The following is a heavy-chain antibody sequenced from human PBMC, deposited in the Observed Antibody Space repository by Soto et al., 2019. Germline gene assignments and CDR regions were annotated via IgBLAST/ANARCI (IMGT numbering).Heavy chain of an antibody. J-gene: IGHJ5*01. CDR2: ISYDGSLQ. D-gene: IGHD5-18*01. Sequence: QAQLVESGGGVVQPGRSLRLSCAASGFAFSSYGMHWVRQDPGTGLEWVAVISYDGSLQHYADSVKGRFTISRDTSKNMVLLQMSSVRAEDTAVYYCVSDRGYGHASAPYSGGQGTLVSVSS. V-gene: IGHV3-30*03. CDR1: GFAFSSYG. CDR3: VSDRGYGHASAPYS.